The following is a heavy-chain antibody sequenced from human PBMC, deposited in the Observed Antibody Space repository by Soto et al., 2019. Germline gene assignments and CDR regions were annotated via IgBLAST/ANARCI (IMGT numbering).Heavy chain of an antibody. J-gene: IGHJ4*02. V-gene: IGHV3-48*04. Sequence: GGSLRLSCVVSGFTFNSYSMDWVRQAPAKGLEWVTYITSGSSTIHYADSVEGRFAIPRDNAKNTLYLQMNSLRAEDTAVYYCSRDNWNSKWGKGTLVTLSS. CDR3: SRDNWNSK. D-gene: IGHD1-20*01. CDR2: ITSGSSTI. CDR1: GFTFNSYS.